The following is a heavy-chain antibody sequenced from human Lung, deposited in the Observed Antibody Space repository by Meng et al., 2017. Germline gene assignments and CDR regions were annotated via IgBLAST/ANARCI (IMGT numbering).Heavy chain of an antibody. CDR1: GFNFGDYI. D-gene: IGHD3-3*01. V-gene: IGHV3-74*01. CDR2: IVSDGGIT. J-gene: IGHJ4*02. Sequence: EVLMVGAGGGLVQAGGVVRLSCGASGFNFGDYIRHWVRQSPGKGLEWISRIVSDGGITTYADSVKGRFTVSRDNAKNTLYLQMNSLGADDTAVYYCARDLAWVLFDYWGQGALVTVSS. CDR3: ARDLAWVLFDY.